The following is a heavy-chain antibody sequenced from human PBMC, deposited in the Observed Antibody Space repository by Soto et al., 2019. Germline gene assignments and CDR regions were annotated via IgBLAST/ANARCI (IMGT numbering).Heavy chain of an antibody. CDR2: ISSSSSTI. J-gene: IGHJ4*02. CDR3: ARYSCGWMDY. Sequence: EVQLVESGGGLVQPGGSLRLSCAASGFTISTYSMNWVRQAPGKGLEWISYISSSSSTIYYADSVKGRFTISRDNAKNSLYLQMNSLRAEDTAVYYCARYSCGWMDYWGQGTLVTVSS. V-gene: IGHV3-48*01. D-gene: IGHD6-19*01. CDR1: GFTISTYS.